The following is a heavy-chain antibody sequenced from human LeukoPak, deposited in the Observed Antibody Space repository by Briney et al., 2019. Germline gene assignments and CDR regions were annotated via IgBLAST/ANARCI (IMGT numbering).Heavy chain of an antibody. Sequence: GGSLRLSCAASGFTFNNYGMHWVRQAPGKGLEWVAFIRYNGNNQYYADSVKGRFTISRDNSKNTLYLQMNSLRAEDTAVYYCAKGLAFDYWGQGTLVTVSS. J-gene: IGHJ4*02. V-gene: IGHV3-30*02. CDR2: IRYNGNNQ. CDR3: AKGLAFDY. CDR1: GFTFNNYG.